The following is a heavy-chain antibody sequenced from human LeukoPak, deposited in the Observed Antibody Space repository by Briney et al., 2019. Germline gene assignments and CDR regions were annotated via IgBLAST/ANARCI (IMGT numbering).Heavy chain of an antibody. J-gene: IGHJ4*02. Sequence: PGGSLRLSCAASGFTFSNKGMTWVRQAPGKGMEWVKGISDGGDTTYDAGSVKGRSTACRDNSKNILYLQINSLRAEDTAIYYCAKTQGFFDHWGQGSLVTVSS. V-gene: IGHV3-23*01. CDR3: AKTQGFFDH. CDR2: ISDGGDTT. CDR1: GFTFSNKG.